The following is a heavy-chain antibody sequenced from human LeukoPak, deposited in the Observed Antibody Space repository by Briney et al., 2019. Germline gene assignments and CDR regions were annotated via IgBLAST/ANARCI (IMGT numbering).Heavy chain of an antibody. CDR1: GFTFSSYW. V-gene: IGHV3-15*01. CDR3: TVRSSI. CDR2: IKSKDDGETI. Sequence: GGSLRLSCAASGFTFSSYWMSWVRQAPGKGLEWVGRIKSKDDGETIDYNTPVKGRFTISRDDSKNTLYLEMNSLKNEDTAMYYCTVRSSIWSQGTLVTVSS. J-gene: IGHJ4*02. D-gene: IGHD6-13*01.